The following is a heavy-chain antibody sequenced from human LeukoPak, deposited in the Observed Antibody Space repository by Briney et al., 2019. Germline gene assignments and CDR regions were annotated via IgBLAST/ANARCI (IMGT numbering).Heavy chain of an antibody. CDR2: IYTSGST. CDR3: ARGSGYYGSGSYSLMY. D-gene: IGHD3-10*01. V-gene: IGHV4-4*07. J-gene: IGHJ4*02. Sequence: SETLSLTCTVSGGAISSYYWSWTRQPAGKGLEWIGRIYTSGSTNYNPSLKSRVTMSVDTSKNQFSLKLSSVTAADTAVYYCARGSGYYGSGSYSLMYWGQGTLVTVSS. CDR1: GGAISSYY.